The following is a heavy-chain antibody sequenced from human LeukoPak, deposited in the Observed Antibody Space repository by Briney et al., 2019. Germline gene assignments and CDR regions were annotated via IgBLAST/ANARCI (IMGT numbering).Heavy chain of an antibody. J-gene: IGHJ4*02. CDR2: IYISGNT. CDR1: GGSISAFY. D-gene: IGHD1-1*01. CDR3: ARNAGDY. Sequence: SGPTLVNPSETLSLTCTVSGGSISAFYWSWIRQPAGKGLEWIGRIYISGNTNYNPSLKSRVTMSLDTSKNHFSLRLSSVTAADTAVYYCARNAGDYWGQGTLVTVSS. V-gene: IGHV4-4*07.